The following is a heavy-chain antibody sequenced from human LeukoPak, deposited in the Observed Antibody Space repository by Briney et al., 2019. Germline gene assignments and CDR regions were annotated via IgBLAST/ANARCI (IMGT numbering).Heavy chain of an antibody. J-gene: IGHJ6*02. D-gene: IGHD5-18*01. V-gene: IGHV3-30*18. CDR2: ISYDGSNK. Sequence: PGRSLRLSCAGSGFTFSSYGMHWVRQAPGKGLEWVAVISYDGSNKYYADSVKGRFTISRDNSKNTLYLQMNSLRAEDTAVYYCAKVGYSYGFHYYYGMDVWGQGTTVTVSS. CDR3: AKVGYSYGFHYYYGMDV. CDR1: GFTFSSYG.